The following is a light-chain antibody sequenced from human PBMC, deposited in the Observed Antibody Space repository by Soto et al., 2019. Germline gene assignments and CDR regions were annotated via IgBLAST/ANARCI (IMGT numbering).Light chain of an antibody. CDR3: CLYAVTFYV. Sequence: QSVLTQPRSVSGSPGQSVTISCTGTSSDVGTYDFVSWYQQHPGKAPRLMIFDVSERPSGVPDRFSGSKSGNTASLTTSGLQAEDEADYYCCLYAVTFYVFGTGTKVTVL. V-gene: IGLV2-11*01. J-gene: IGLJ1*01. CDR2: DVS. CDR1: SSDVGTYDF.